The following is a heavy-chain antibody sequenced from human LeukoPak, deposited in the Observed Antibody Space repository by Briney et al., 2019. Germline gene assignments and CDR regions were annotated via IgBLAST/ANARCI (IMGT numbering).Heavy chain of an antibody. V-gene: IGHV3-30-3*01. CDR1: GFTFTSYA. CDR2: ISYDGSNK. J-gene: IGHJ4*02. Sequence: GGSLRLSCAASGFTFTSYALHWVRQAPGKGLEWVAVISYDGSNKYYADSVKGRFTISRDNSKNTVSLQMNSLRAEDTAVYYCARDAADCGSTSCSYYYFDYWGQGTLVTVSS. D-gene: IGHD2-2*01. CDR3: ARDAADCGSTSCSYYYFDY.